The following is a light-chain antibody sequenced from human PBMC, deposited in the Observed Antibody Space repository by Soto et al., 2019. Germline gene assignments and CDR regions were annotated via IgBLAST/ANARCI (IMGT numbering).Light chain of an antibody. CDR2: DVS. J-gene: IGLJ1*01. V-gene: IGLV2-11*01. CDR1: SSDVGGYNY. Sequence: QSVLTQPRSVSGSPGQSVTISCTGTSSDVGGYNYVSWYQQHTGKAPTLMIYDVSKRPSGVPDRFSGSKSGNTASLTISGLQAEDEADYYCCSYAGSFYVFGTGTKVTVL. CDR3: CSYAGSFYV.